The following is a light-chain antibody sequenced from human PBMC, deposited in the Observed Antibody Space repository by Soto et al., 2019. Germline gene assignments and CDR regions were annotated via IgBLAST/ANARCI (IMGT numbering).Light chain of an antibody. CDR2: EVS. CDR3: FSYTSSGTYV. CDR1: SSDVGNYKY. Sequence: QSALTQPASVSGSPGQSITISCTGTSSDVGNYKYVSWYQQHPGKAPKRMIYEVSTRPSGLSTRFSGSKSGNTASLTISGLQAEDETDYYCFSYTSSGTYVFGTGTKVTVL. V-gene: IGLV2-14*01. J-gene: IGLJ1*01.